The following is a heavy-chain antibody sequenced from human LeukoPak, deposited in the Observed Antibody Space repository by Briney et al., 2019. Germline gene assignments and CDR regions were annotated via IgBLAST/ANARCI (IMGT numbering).Heavy chain of an antibody. CDR2: FDPADGET. CDR1: GYTLNELS. J-gene: IGHJ4*02. V-gene: IGHV1-24*01. Sequence: ASVKVSCKVSGYTLNELSMHWVRQAPGKGLEWLGGFDPADGETVYAHRFQGRLTMTEDTSTNTGYMELTSLRSEDTAVYYCAADGGGLSSVVTPRSSPFDYWGQGTLVTVSS. CDR3: AADGGGLSSVVTPRSSPFDY. D-gene: IGHD4-23*01.